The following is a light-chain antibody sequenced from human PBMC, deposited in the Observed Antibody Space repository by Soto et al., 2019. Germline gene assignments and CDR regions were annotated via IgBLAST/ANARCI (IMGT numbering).Light chain of an antibody. CDR1: SSDVGSYNL. Sequence: QSVLTQPASVSGSPGQSITISSTGTSSDVGSYNLVSWYQQHPGKAPKLMIYEVSKRPSGVSNRFSGSKSGNTASLTISGLQAEDEADYYCCSYAGYSYVFGVGTKVTVL. V-gene: IGLV2-23*02. CDR3: CSYAGYSYV. J-gene: IGLJ1*01. CDR2: EVS.